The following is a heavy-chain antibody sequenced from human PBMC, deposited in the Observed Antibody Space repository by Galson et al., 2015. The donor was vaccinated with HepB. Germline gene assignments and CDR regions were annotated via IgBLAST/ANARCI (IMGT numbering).Heavy chain of an antibody. D-gene: IGHD2-2*01. CDR1: GFTFNNYG. Sequence: SLRLSCAASGFTFNNYGMHWVRQAPGKGLEWVAILSYDGSNEDYIDSVRGRFTISRDNSRNTLYLKMNSLKAEDTAVYYCAKDGRSNSVVPAANYYYYYMDVWGKGTTVTVSS. CDR3: AKDGRSNSVVPAANYYYYYMDV. V-gene: IGHV3-30*18. J-gene: IGHJ6*03. CDR2: LSYDGSNE.